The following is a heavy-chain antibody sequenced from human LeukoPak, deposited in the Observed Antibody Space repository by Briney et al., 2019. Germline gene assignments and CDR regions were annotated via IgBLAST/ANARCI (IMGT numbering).Heavy chain of an antibody. Sequence: GGSLRLSCAASGFTFSSYAMHWVRQAPGKGLEWVAVISYDGSNKYYADSVKGRFTISRDNSKNTLYLQMNSLRAEDTAVYYCVRGGESTWSWGQGTLVTVSS. D-gene: IGHD2-15*01. CDR3: VRGGESTWS. CDR2: ISYDGSNK. V-gene: IGHV3-30-3*01. CDR1: GFTFSSYA. J-gene: IGHJ5*02.